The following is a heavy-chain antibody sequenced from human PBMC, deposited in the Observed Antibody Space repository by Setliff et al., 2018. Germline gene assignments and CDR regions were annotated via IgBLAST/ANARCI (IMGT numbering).Heavy chain of an antibody. CDR3: VRDRWKVIVNRGDDAFDL. D-gene: IGHD3-22*01. Sequence: GGSLRLSCVASGFTFSSFWMSWVRQAPGKGLEWVANIKKDGSEKYYVDSVKGRFTISRDNAKNSLDLQMNSLRGEDTAVYYCVRDRWKVIVNRGDDAFDLWGQGAMVTV. CDR1: GFTFSSFW. CDR2: IKKDGSEK. V-gene: IGHV3-7*01. J-gene: IGHJ3*01.